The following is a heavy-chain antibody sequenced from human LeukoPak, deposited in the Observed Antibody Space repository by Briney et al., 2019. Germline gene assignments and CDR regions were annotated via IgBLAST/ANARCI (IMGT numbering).Heavy chain of an antibody. Sequence: PSQTLSLTCTVSGGSISSGGYYWSWIRQHPGKGLEWIVYIYYSGSTYYHTSLKSRVLISVDPSKNPFSLKLSSVPAEDTAVYYCARDGGRTPSGDAFDIWGQGTMVTVSS. V-gene: IGHV4-31*03. J-gene: IGHJ3*02. CDR1: GGSISSGGYY. CDR3: ARDGGRTPSGDAFDI. CDR2: IYYSGST. D-gene: IGHD2-15*01.